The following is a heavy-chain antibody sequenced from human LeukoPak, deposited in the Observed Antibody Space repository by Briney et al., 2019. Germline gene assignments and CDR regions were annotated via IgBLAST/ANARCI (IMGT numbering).Heavy chain of an antibody. J-gene: IGHJ5*02. CDR1: GYSFTSYW. V-gene: IGHV5-51*01. CDR2: IYPGDSDT. D-gene: IGHD3-10*01. Sequence: GESLKISCKGSGYSFTSYWIGWVRQMPGKGLEWMGIIYPGDSDTRYSPSFQGQATISADKSISTAYLQWSSLKVSDTAMYYCARLPLVRGVIPWFDPWGQGTLVTVSS. CDR3: ARLPLVRGVIPWFDP.